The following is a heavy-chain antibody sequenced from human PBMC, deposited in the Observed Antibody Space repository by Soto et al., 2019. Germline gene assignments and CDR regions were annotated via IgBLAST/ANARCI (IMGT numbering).Heavy chain of an antibody. V-gene: IGHV1-18*01. CDR1: GYIFTTYG. CDR2: ISDYNGNT. CDR3: ARVQCQLSGSYSRYFDY. D-gene: IGHD1-26*01. J-gene: IGHJ4*02. Sequence: ASVKVSCKTSGYIFTTYGLSWVRQAPGQGLEWMGWISDYNGNTNYAQKLQGRVTMTTDTYMRTDYMELSNLRYDETSVSYCARVQCQLSGSYSRYFDYWGQGTLVTVSS.